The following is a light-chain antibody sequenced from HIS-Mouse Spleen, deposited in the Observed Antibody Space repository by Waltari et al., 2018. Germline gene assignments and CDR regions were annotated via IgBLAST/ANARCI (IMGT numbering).Light chain of an antibody. Sequence: QSALTQPASVSGSPGQSITISCTGTSSDVGSYNLVSWYQQHPGKDPKRMIYEGSKRPSGVSNRFSGSKSGNTASLTISGLQTEDEADYYCSSYTSSSTYVVGTGTKVTVL. CDR2: EGS. J-gene: IGLJ1*01. CDR3: SSYTSSSTYV. V-gene: IGLV2-14*02. CDR1: SSDVGSYNL.